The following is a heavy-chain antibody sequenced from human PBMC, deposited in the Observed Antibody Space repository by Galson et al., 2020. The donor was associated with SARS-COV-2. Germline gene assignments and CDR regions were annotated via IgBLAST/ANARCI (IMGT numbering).Heavy chain of an antibody. J-gene: IGHJ2*01. V-gene: IGHV3-21*01. CDR3: VRENYYYDRKYFDL. Sequence: GESLKISCAASGFTFSSHSMGWVPQAPGKGLAWVSSISSTTSYIYYVESVRARFTMSRDNAKNALYLQMNGLRAEDTAVYYCVRENYYYDRKYFDLWGRGTLVTVSS. CDR2: ISSTTSYI. D-gene: IGHD3-22*01. CDR1: GFTFSSHS.